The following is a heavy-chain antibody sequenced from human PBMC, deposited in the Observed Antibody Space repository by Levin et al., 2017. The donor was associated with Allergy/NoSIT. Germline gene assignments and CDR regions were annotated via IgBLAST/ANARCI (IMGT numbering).Heavy chain of an antibody. CDR2: IRSKAYGGTT. D-gene: IGHD3-3*01. CDR3: TRDDFRPGPYFDY. CDR1: GFTFGDYA. V-gene: IGHV3-49*03. Sequence: GESLKISCTASGFTFGDYAMSWFRQAPGKGLEWVRFIRSKAYGGTTEYAASVKGRFTISRDDSKGIAYLQMNSLKTEDTAVYYCTRDDFRPGPYFDYWGQGTLVTVSS. J-gene: IGHJ4*02.